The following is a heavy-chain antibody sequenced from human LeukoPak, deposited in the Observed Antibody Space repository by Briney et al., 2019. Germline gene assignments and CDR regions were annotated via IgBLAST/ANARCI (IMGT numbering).Heavy chain of an antibody. Sequence: SLRLSCAASEFSISSYGMHWVGQAPGKGLQWVASIWYDGTTTSKADSVKGRFTISRDNSQSTLYLQRNSRRAEATAVYYCARARNNYDSSGYSALDYWGHGTLVTASS. J-gene: IGHJ4*01. CDR3: ARARNNYDSSGYSALDY. CDR2: IWYDGTTT. D-gene: IGHD3-22*01. V-gene: IGHV3-33*01. CDR1: EFSISSYG.